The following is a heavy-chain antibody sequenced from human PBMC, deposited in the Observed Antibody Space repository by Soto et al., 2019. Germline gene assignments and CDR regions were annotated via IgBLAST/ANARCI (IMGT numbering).Heavy chain of an antibody. CDR3: EKVTLIVVVIKFDY. Sequence: PGGSLRLSCAASGFTFSSYAMSWVRQAPGKGLEWVSAISGSGGSTYYADSVKSRFTISRDNSKNTLYLQMNSLRAEDTAVYYCEKVTLIVVVIKFDYWGQGTLVTVSS. V-gene: IGHV3-23*01. J-gene: IGHJ4*02. CDR2: ISGSGGST. D-gene: IGHD3-22*01. CDR1: GFTFSSYA.